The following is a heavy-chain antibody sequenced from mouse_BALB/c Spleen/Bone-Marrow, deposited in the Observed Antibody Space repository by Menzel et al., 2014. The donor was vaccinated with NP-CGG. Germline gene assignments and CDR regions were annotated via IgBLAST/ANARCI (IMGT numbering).Heavy chain of an antibody. V-gene: IGHV1-5*01. CDR1: GYSFTSYW. D-gene: IGHD2-10*02. CDR3: TFLVKEDFAY. J-gene: IGHJ3*01. Sequence: DVQLQESGTVLARPGASVKMSCKASGYSFTSYWMHRVKQRPGQGLEWIGAIYPGNSDTTYKQKFKGKAKLTAVTSASTAYMELSSLTNEDSAVYYCTFLVKEDFAYWGQGTLVTVSA. CDR2: IYPGNSDT.